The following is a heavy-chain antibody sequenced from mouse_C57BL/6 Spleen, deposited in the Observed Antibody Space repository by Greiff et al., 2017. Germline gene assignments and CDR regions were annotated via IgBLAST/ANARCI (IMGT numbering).Heavy chain of an antibody. CDR2: INPYNGGT. CDR1: GYTFTDYY. V-gene: IGHV1-19*01. D-gene: IGHD4-1*01. J-gene: IGHJ2*01. CDR3: ARLTGSKYYFDY. Sequence: EVQLQQSGPVLVKPGASVKMSCKASGYTFTDYYMNWVKQSPGKSLEWIGVINPYNGGTSYNQKFKGKATLTVDKTSSTAYMGLNSLTSEDSAVYYSARLTGSKYYFDYWGQGTTLTVSS.